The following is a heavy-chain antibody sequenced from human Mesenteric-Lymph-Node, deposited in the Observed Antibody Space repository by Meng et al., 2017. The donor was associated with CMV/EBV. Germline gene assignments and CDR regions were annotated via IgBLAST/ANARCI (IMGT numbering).Heavy chain of an antibody. Sequence: VVLVGSGGGLGQPGGSLRLSCAASGFNVRDKYMSWVRQAPGKGLEWVCIIYRGDNTYYIDSVKDRFTVSRDNSKNTMYLQMNSLRVEDTAVYYCTGDSVSNPNLDYWGQGTLVTVSS. V-gene: IGHV3-66*01. CDR2: IYRGDNT. CDR3: TGDSVSNPNLDY. J-gene: IGHJ4*02. D-gene: IGHD3-10*01. CDR1: GFNVRDKY.